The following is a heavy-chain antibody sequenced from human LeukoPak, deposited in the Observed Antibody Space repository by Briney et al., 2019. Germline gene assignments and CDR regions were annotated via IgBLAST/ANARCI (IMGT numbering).Heavy chain of an antibody. CDR2: IYTSGST. J-gene: IGHJ2*01. Sequence: SETLSLTCTVSGGSISSGSYYWSWIRQPAGKGLEWIGRIYTSGSTNYNPSLKSRVTISVDTSKNQFSLKLSSVTAADTAVYYCAREEVAVPYWYFDLWGRGTLVTVSS. CDR3: AREEVAVPYWYFDL. D-gene: IGHD3-22*01. CDR1: GGSISSGSYY. V-gene: IGHV4-61*02.